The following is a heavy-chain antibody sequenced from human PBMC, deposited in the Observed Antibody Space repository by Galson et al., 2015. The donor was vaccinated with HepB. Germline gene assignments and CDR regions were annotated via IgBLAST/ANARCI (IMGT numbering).Heavy chain of an antibody. J-gene: IGHJ4*02. CDR1: GFTFSSYW. CDR2: ISGSGGST. Sequence: SLRLSCAASGFTFSSYWMSWVRQAPGKGLEWVSAISGSGGSTYYADSVKGRFTISRDNSKNTLYLQMNSLRAEDTAVYYCAKDLRTVTYYFDYWGQGTLVTVSS. V-gene: IGHV3-23*01. CDR3: AKDLRTVTYYFDY. D-gene: IGHD4-17*01.